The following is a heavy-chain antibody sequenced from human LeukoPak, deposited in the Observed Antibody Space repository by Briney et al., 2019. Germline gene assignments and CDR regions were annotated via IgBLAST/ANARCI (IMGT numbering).Heavy chain of an antibody. CDR1: GFNFGFDAYS. J-gene: IGHJ4*02. CDR2: IGANKYGGTT. Sequence: GGSLRLFCTGSGFNFGFDAYSVSRVRQAPGKGLEWVGFIGANKYGGTTEYAASVKGRFAISRDDSKSIAYLQLNSLKTEDTAMYYCAAEQNYWGQGTLVAVSS. CDR3: AAEQNY. V-gene: IGHV3-49*04. D-gene: IGHD6-25*01.